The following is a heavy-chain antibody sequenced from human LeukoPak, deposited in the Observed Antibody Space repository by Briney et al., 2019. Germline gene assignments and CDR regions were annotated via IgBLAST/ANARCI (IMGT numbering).Heavy chain of an antibody. V-gene: IGHV3-53*01. D-gene: IGHD6-19*01. CDR2: TYSGNTT. CDR3: AKDSSGWYATWFDP. Sequence: PGGSLRLSCAAFGFIVRSNHINWVRQAPGKGLEWVSITYSGNTTYYADSVKGRFTISRDNSKNTLYLQMNSLRAEDTAVYYCAKDSSGWYATWFDPWGQGTLVTVSS. J-gene: IGHJ5*02. CDR1: GFIVRSNH.